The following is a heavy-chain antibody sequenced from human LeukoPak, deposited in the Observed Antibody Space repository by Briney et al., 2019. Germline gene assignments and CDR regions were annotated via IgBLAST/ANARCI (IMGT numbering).Heavy chain of an antibody. D-gene: IGHD3-16*02. J-gene: IGHJ4*02. Sequence: PVGSLTLSGVASGFTFRSYEMNWVRQAPGKGLEWVSYISSSFTTNYADSVKGRFTISRDNAKISLYLQMNSLRAEDTAVYYCARLYSYDSLDYWGQGTLLTLPS. V-gene: IGHV3-48*03. CDR3: ARLYSYDSLDY. CDR2: ISSSFTT. CDR1: GFTFRSYE.